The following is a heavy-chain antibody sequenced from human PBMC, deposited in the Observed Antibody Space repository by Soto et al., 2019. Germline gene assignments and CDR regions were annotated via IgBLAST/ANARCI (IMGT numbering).Heavy chain of an antibody. J-gene: IGHJ6*03. Sequence: ASVKVSCKVSGYTLTELSMHWVRQAPGKGLEWMRGFDPEDGETIYAQKFQGRVTMTEDTSTDTAYMELSSLRSEDTAVYYCASTPYSSSVEGPYYYYYYMDVWGKGTTVTVSS. V-gene: IGHV1-24*01. CDR3: ASTPYSSSVEGPYYYYYYMDV. CDR2: FDPEDGET. D-gene: IGHD6-6*01. CDR1: GYTLTELS.